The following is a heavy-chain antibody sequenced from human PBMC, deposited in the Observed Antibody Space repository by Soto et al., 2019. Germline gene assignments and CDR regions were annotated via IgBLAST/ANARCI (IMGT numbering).Heavy chain of an antibody. J-gene: IGHJ5*02. D-gene: IGHD3-10*01. CDR2: ISYDGSNK. CDR1: GFTFSSYA. CDR3: ARGLWFGELLPP. V-gene: IGHV3-30-3*01. Sequence: QVQLVESGGGVVQPGRSLRLSCAASGFTFSSYAMHWVRQAPGKGLEWVAVISYDGSNKYYADSVKGRFTISRDNSKNTLYLQMNRLRAEDAAVYYCARGLWFGELLPPWGQGTLVTVSS.